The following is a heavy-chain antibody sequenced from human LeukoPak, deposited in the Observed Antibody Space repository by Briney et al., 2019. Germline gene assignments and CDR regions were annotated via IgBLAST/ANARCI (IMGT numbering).Heavy chain of an antibody. J-gene: IGHJ4*02. CDR1: RGTFTSYY. CDR3: VSDGASGYGLLDY. Sequence: GASVRVSFKASRGTFTSYYIHWVRQAPGQGLEWMGISNPIFCRKNYAQKFQGRVTITTDESTSTAYMEMSSLRSEDTAVYYCVSDGASGYGLLDYWGQGTLVTVSS. D-gene: IGHD3-3*01. V-gene: IGHV1-69*05. CDR2: SNPIFCRK.